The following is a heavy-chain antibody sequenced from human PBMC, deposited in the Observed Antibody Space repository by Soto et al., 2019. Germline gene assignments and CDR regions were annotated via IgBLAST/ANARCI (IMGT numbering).Heavy chain of an antibody. Sequence: SLRLSCVASGFPFSSYAMSWLRKTPGKGMEWVSGISGSGGRTYYADSVKGRFTISRDNSNNTLSLQMHILRVEDTAVYFCAKGGYYSLFDIWGQGTVVTVSS. J-gene: IGHJ3*02. CDR3: AKGGYYSLFDI. CDR1: GFPFSSYA. CDR2: ISGSGGRT. D-gene: IGHD3-16*01. V-gene: IGHV3-23*01.